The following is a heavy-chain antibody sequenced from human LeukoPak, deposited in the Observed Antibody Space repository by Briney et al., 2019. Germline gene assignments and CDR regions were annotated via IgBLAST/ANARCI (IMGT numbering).Heavy chain of an antibody. CDR1: GGSISTYY. V-gene: IGHV4-59*12. CDR2: IFYSGRT. Sequence: SETLSLTCTGSGGSISTYYWSWIRQPPGKGLEWIVYIFYSGRTNYNPSLKSRVTISVDTSKNQFSLRLSSVTAADTAVYYCARPSVGEGDLSFHDAFNIWGQGTMVTVSS. D-gene: IGHD3-16*02. CDR3: ARPSVGEGDLSFHDAFNI. J-gene: IGHJ3*02.